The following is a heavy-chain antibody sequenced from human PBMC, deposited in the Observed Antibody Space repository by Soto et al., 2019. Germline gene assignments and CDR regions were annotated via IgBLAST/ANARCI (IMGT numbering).Heavy chain of an antibody. CDR2: TYHRGTT. Sequence: SETLSLTCTVSGAYISSYYWSWIRQPPGKGLEWIGFTYHRGTTNYNPSLKSRVTIVVDTSKNQFSLRLRSVTAADTAVYYCANYENSGFRFLGWCQGTLVTVSS. CDR3: ANYENSGFRFLG. D-gene: IGHD3-22*01. CDR1: GAYISSYY. J-gene: IGHJ4*02. V-gene: IGHV4-59*13.